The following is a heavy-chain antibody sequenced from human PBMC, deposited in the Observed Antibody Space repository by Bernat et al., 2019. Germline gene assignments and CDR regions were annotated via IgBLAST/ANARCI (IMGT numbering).Heavy chain of an antibody. CDR3: TIVPITIFGVDEVYYYYYYGMDV. CDR1: GGSFSGYY. D-gene: IGHD3-3*01. Sequence: QVQLQQWGAGLLKPSETLSLTCAVYGGSFSGYYWSWIRQPPGKGLEWIGEINHSGSTNYNPSLKSRVTISVDPDKNQFSLKLSSVTAADTAVYYCTIVPITIFGVDEVYYYYYYGMDVWGQGTTVTVSS. J-gene: IGHJ6*02. V-gene: IGHV4-34*01. CDR2: INHSGST.